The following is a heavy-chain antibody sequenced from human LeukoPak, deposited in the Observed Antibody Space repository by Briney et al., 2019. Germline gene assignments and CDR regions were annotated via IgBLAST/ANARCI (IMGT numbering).Heavy chain of an antibody. CDR3: ARVRFLEWFEAFDI. D-gene: IGHD3-3*01. V-gene: IGHV1-8*01. CDR1: GYTFTSYD. J-gene: IGHJ3*02. Sequence: GASVKVSCTASGYTFTSYDINWVRQATGQGLEWMGWMNPNSGNTGYAQKFQGRVTMTRNTSISTAYMELSSLRSEDTAVYYCARVRFLEWFEAFDIWGQGTMVTVSS. CDR2: MNPNSGNT.